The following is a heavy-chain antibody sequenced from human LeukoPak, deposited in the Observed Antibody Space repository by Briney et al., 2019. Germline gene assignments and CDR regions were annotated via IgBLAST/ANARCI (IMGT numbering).Heavy chain of an antibody. Sequence: PGGSLRLSCTVSGFTVSSNSMSWVRQAPGKGLEWFSFIYSGSTHYSDSVKGRFTISRDNSKNTLYLQMNSLRAEDTAVYYCARRAGAYSHPYDYWGQGTLVTVSS. CDR2: IYSGST. V-gene: IGHV3-53*01. CDR3: ARRAGAYSHPYDY. J-gene: IGHJ4*02. CDR1: GFTVSSNS. D-gene: IGHD4/OR15-4a*01.